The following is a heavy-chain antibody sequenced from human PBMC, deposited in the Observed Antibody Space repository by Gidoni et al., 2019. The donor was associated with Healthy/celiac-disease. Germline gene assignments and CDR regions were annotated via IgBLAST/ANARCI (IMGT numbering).Heavy chain of an antibody. CDR3: ARGYSSSWYYLGTGENYYYGMDV. D-gene: IGHD6-13*01. CDR1: GGSISSYY. CDR2: IYYSGST. V-gene: IGHV4-59*01. Sequence: QVQLQESGPGLVKPSETLSLTCTVSGGSISSYYWSWIRQPPGKGLEWIGYIYYSGSTNYNPSLKSRVTISVDTSKNQFSLKLSSVTAADTAVYYCARGYSSSWYYLGTGENYYYGMDVWGQGTTVTVSS. J-gene: IGHJ6*02.